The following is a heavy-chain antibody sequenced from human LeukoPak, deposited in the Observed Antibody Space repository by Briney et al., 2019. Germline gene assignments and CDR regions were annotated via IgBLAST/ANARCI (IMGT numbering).Heavy chain of an antibody. D-gene: IGHD3-10*01. CDR3: ARRVYSGDWFDP. Sequence: GASLKISCKGSGYSFTSYWISWVRQMPGKGLEWMGRIDPSDSYTNYSPSFQGHVTISADKSISTAYLQWSSLKASDTAMYYCARRVYSGDWFDPWGQGTLVTVSS. J-gene: IGHJ5*02. CDR2: IDPSDSYT. CDR1: GYSFTSYW. V-gene: IGHV5-10-1*01.